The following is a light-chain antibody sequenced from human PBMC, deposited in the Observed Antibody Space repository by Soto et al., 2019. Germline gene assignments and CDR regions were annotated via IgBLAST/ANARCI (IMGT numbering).Light chain of an antibody. CDR2: ATS. J-gene: IGKJ3*01. Sequence: DIQMTQSPSSLSASVGDRVTITCRASQGISNYLAWYQQKPGKIPKVLIYATSTLHSGVPSRFSGSGSGTDFTLNISSLQPEDVGTYYCQKHNGAPFTFGPGTKVDIK. CDR1: QGISNY. V-gene: IGKV1-27*01. CDR3: QKHNGAPFT.